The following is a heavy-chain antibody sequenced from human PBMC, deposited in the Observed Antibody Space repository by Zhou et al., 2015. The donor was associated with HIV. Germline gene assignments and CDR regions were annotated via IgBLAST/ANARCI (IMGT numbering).Heavy chain of an antibody. CDR3: ARTNTVDTAMVTLGGSDYFDY. Sequence: QVQLVQSGAEVKKPGSSVKVSCKASGGTFSSYAISWVRQAPGQGLEWMGGIIPIFGTANYAQKFQGRVTITADESTSTAYMELSSLRSEDTAVYYCARTNTVDTAMVTLGGSDYFDYWGQGTLVTVSS. V-gene: IGHV1-69*12. J-gene: IGHJ4*02. D-gene: IGHD5-18*01. CDR2: IIPIFGTA. CDR1: GGTFSSYA.